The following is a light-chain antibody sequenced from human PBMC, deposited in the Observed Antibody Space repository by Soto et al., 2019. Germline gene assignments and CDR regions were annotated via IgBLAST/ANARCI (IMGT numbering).Light chain of an antibody. Sequence: EIVLTQSRATLSLSPGERATLSCRASQSVSSYLAWYQQKPGQAPRLLIYDASNRATGIPARFSGSGSGTDFTLTISSLEPEDFAVYYCQQRSNWSLTSGGGTKVEIK. J-gene: IGKJ4*01. CDR3: QQRSNWSLT. CDR1: QSVSSY. V-gene: IGKV3-11*01. CDR2: DAS.